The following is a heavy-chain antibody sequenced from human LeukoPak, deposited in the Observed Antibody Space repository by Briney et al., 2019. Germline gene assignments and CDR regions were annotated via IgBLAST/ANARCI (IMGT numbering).Heavy chain of an antibody. CDR3: ARGGYYDFWSGYSDY. Sequence: ASVKVSCKASGYTFTNHGITWVRQAPGQGLEWMGWISAYNGNTNYAQKLQGRVTMTTDTSTSTAYMELRSLRSDDTAVYYCARGGYYDFWSGYSDYWGQGTPVTVSS. J-gene: IGHJ4*02. CDR1: GYTFTNHG. V-gene: IGHV1-18*01. CDR2: ISAYNGNT. D-gene: IGHD3-3*01.